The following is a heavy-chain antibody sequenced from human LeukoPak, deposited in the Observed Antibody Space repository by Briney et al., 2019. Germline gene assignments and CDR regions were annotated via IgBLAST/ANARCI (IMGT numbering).Heavy chain of an antibody. V-gene: IGHV1-69*13. CDR2: VIPIFGRA. D-gene: IGHD3-22*01. Sequence: SVKVSCKASGGAFSNFAINWVRQAPGQGPEWMGGVIPIFGRANYAQRFQGRVTITADESTSTVYMELSSLRSEDTAVYYCARASGDSSNYDFPKPYSYWGQGTLVTVSS. J-gene: IGHJ4*02. CDR1: GGAFSNFA. CDR3: ARASGDSSNYDFPKPYSY.